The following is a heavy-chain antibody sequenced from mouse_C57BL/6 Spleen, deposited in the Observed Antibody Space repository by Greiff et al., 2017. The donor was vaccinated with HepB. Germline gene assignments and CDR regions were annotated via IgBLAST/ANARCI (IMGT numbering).Heavy chain of an antibody. J-gene: IGHJ3*01. D-gene: IGHD1-1*01. CDR2: IDPSDSYT. Sequence: QVQLQQPGAELVKPGASVKLSCKASGYTFTSYWMQWVKQRPGQGLEWIGEIDPSDSYTNYNQKFKGKATLTVDTSSSTAYMQLSSLTSEDSAVYYCARTSEKLLRGAWFAYWGQGTLVTVSA. V-gene: IGHV1-50*01. CDR1: GYTFTSYW. CDR3: ARTSEKLLRGAWFAY.